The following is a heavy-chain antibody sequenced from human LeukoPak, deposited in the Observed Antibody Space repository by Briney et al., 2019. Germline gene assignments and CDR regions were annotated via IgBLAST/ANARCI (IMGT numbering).Heavy chain of an antibody. V-gene: IGHV3-30*19. CDR1: GFTFSSYG. J-gene: IGHJ3*02. Sequence: GGSLRLSCAASGFTFSSYGMHWVRQAPGKGLEWLAFIPYDGSKKYYADSVKGRFTISRDNPKNALYLQMNSLRAEDTAVYYCARSYDGFDIWGQGTMVTVSS. CDR2: IPYDGSKK. CDR3: ARSYDGFDI.